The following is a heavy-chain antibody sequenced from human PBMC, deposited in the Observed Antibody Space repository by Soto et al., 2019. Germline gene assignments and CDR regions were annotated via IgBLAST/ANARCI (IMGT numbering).Heavy chain of an antibody. CDR1: GFTFSSYG. J-gene: IGHJ6*02. CDR3: AKDLTSSGYFYGMDV. CDR2: ISYDGSNK. Sequence: GGSLRLSCAASGFTFSSYGMHWVRQAPCKGLEWVAVISYDGSNKYYADSVKGRFTISRDNSKNTLYLQMNSLRAEDTAVYYCAKDLTSSGYFYGMDVWGQGTTVTVSS. D-gene: IGHD3-22*01. V-gene: IGHV3-30*18.